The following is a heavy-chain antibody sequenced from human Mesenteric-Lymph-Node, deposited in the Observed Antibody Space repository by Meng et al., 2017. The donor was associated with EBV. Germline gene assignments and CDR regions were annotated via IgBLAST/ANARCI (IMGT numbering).Heavy chain of an antibody. J-gene: IGHJ4*02. D-gene: IGHD3-3*01. Sequence: HIPLKESGPTLVKPTQTLTLTCTFSGFSLSTNGVAVGWIRQPPGKGLEWLALIYWDDDKRYSPSLKSRLTITKDTSKNQVVLSMTNMDPVDTGTYFCAHSGVGIIPFDSWGQGTLVTVSS. V-gene: IGHV2-5*02. CDR3: AHSGVGIIPFDS. CDR1: GFSLSTNGVA. CDR2: IYWDDDK.